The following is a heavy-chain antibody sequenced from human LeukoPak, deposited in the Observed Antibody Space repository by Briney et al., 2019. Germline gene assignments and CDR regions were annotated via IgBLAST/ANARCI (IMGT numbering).Heavy chain of an antibody. CDR1: GFTFSSYA. CDR2: ISGSGVTT. Sequence: GGSLRLSCVASGFTFSSYAMSWVRQAPGKGLEWVSAISGSGVTTHYAGSVKGRFSISRDNSKNTLYLQMNSLRAEDTAVYYCAKDATPTYYYDSSGPQVGYWGQGTLVTVSS. J-gene: IGHJ4*02. D-gene: IGHD3-22*01. CDR3: AKDATPTYYYDSSGPQVGY. V-gene: IGHV3-23*01.